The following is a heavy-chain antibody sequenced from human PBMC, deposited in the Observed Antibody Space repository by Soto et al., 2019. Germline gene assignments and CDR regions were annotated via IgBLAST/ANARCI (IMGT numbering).Heavy chain of an antibody. V-gene: IGHV4-39*01. Sequence: SETLSLTCTVSGGSFGSSAYYWGWIRRAPGKGMEWIGSINSSGSTFSNPSLKSRVTLSVDTSKNQFSLKLTSVTDADTAFYYCSRRAPEGFDPWGQGTLVTVSS. CDR2: INSSGST. CDR1: GGSFGSSAYY. J-gene: IGHJ5*02. CDR3: SRRAPEGFDP.